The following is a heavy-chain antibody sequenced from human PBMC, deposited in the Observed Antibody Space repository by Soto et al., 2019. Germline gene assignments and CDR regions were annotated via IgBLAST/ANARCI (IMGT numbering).Heavy chain of an antibody. J-gene: IGHJ4*02. CDR3: AKDAPGSGWLSDY. V-gene: IGHV3-23*04. CDR2: IGGSGGGA. Sequence: EVQLVESGGGLVQPGRSQRLSCAASGFTFSIYAMSWVRQAPGKGLEWVSTIGGSGGGASYADIVRGRFTISRDNSQNTLYLQMNSLRAEDTAVYYCAKDAPGSGWLSDYWGQGTLVTVSS. CDR1: GFTFSIYA. D-gene: IGHD3-22*01.